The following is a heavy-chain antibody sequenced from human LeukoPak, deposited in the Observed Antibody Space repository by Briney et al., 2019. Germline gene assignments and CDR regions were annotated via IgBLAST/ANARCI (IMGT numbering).Heavy chain of an antibody. CDR2: INWDDEK. CDR1: GFSLTTSCVG. V-gene: IGHV2-5*02. J-gene: IGHJ5*02. D-gene: IGHD3-22*01. Sequence: SGPTLVNPTQTLTLTCTFSGFSLTTSCVGVGWIRQPPGKALEWLALINWDDEKVYSPSLQSRLSITKDTSKNQVVLTMTNVDPVDTATYYCAHRRDSSGYQYRWWFAPWGQGTLVTVSS. CDR3: AHRRDSSGYQYRWWFAP.